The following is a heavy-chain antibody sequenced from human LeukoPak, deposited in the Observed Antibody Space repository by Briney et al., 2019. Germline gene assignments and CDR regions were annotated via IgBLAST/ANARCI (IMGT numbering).Heavy chain of an antibody. CDR2: IYYSGST. Sequence: SETLSPSCTVSGGSISSYYWSWIRQPPGKGLEWIGYIYYSGSTNYNPSLKSRVTISVDTSKNQFSLKLSSVTAADTAVYYCAREGSLHSYYDYVWGSYRHFDYWGQGTLVTVSS. CDR1: GGSISSYY. D-gene: IGHD3-16*02. V-gene: IGHV4-59*01. J-gene: IGHJ4*02. CDR3: AREGSLHSYYDYVWGSYRHFDY.